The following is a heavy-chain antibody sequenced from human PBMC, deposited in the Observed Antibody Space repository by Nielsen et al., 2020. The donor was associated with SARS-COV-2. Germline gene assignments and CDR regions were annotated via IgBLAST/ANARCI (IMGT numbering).Heavy chain of an antibody. CDR3: ARDAYGDSSYYSYGLDV. CDR1: GGSISGSDYY. J-gene: IGHJ6*02. CDR2: IYYSGST. V-gene: IGHV4-30-4*01. D-gene: IGHD4-17*01. Sequence: SETLSLTCSVSGGSISGSDYYWTWIHQSPGKGLEWIGYIYYSGSTYYNPSLKGRVTMSVDTFENQFSLELSSVTAADTAVYYCARDAYGDSSYYSYGLDVWGQGTTVTVSS.